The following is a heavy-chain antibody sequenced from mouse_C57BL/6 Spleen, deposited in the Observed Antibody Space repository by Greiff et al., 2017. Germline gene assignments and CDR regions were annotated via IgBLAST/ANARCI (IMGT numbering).Heavy chain of an antibody. J-gene: IGHJ3*01. V-gene: IGHV1-42*01. D-gene: IGHD1-2*01. CDR3: ARSATGACFAY. CDR2: INPSTGGT. CDR1: GYSFTGYY. Sequence: EVQLKQSGPELVKPGASVTISCKASGYSFTGYYMNWVKQSPDKSLEWIGEINPSTGGTTYNQKFKAKATLTVDKSSSTAYVQLKSLTSEDSAVYYCARSATGACFAYGVQGTLVTVSA.